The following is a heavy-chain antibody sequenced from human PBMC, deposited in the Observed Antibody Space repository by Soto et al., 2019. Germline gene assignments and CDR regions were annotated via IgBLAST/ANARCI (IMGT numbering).Heavy chain of an antibody. J-gene: IGHJ6*02. CDR3: ARDRRHEGLLGYCYYGMDV. CDR2: IIPIFGTA. Sequence: QVQLVQSGAEVKKPGSSVKVSCKASGGTFSSYAISWVRQAPGQGHEWMGGIIPIFGTANYAQKFQGRVTITADESTTTAYMERGSLRSEDMAVYYWARDRRHEGLLGYCYYGMDVWGQGTTVTVSS. V-gene: IGHV1-69*12. CDR1: GGTFSSYA.